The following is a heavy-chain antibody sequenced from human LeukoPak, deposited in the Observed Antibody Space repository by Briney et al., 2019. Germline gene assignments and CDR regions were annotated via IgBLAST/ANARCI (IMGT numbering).Heavy chain of an antibody. CDR3: ARAPLGVGYGLLY. CDR2: INHRGST. J-gene: IGHJ4*02. V-gene: IGHV4-34*01. CDR1: SESFSGYY. D-gene: IGHD5-18*01. Sequence: SETLSLTCAVYSESFSGYYWTWIRQPPGKGLEWIGEINHRGSTDYNPSLKSRVTISVDTSKNQFSLQLNSVTAADMAVYYCARAPLGVGYGLLYWGRGTLVTISS.